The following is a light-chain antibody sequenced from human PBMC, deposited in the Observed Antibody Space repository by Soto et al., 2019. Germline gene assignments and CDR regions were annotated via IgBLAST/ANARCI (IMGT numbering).Light chain of an antibody. CDR1: SSDIGGYKY. CDR3: TSYSRYRVLV. V-gene: IGLV2-14*01. J-gene: IGLJ3*02. Sequence: QSALTQPASVSGSLGQSITISCTGTSSDIGGYKYVSWYQQHPGKAPKLIIFAVSNRPSGVSDRFSGSNSGNTASLTISGLQAEDEADYYCTSYSRYRVLVFGGGTKVTVL. CDR2: AVS.